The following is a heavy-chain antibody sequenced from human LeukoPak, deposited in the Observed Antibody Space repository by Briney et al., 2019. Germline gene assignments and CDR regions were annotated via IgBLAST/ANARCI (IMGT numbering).Heavy chain of an antibody. V-gene: IGHV1-18*01. Sequence: ASVKVSCKASNFIFNNYGISWVRQAPGQGLEWMGWISVYNDNTKYSQNLQGRVTLTTEKSTNTAYMELRSLRSDDTAVYYCARDLDAFDIWGQGTMVTVSS. CDR3: ARDLDAFDI. CDR2: ISVYNDNT. CDR1: NFIFNNYG. J-gene: IGHJ3*02.